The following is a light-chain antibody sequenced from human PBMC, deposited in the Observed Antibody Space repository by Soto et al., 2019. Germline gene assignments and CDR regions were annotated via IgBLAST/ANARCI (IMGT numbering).Light chain of an antibody. CDR3: QQYGSSPMYT. CDR2: GAS. Sequence: EIVLTQSPGTLSLSPGXRATLSCRASQSVSSSYLAWYQQKPGQAPRLLIYGASSRATGIPDRFSGSGSGTDFTLTISRLEPEDFAVYYCQQYGSSPMYTFGQGTKVDIK. J-gene: IGKJ2*01. CDR1: QSVSSSY. V-gene: IGKV3-20*01.